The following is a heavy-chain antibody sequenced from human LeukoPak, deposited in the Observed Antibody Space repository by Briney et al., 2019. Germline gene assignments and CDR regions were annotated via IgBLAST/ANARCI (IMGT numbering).Heavy chain of an antibody. CDR3: AKVIGYSSSWYGSIFDY. CDR2: IKQDGSEK. CDR1: GFTFSSYW. Sequence: GGSLRLSCAASGFTFSSYWMSWVRQAPGKGLEWVANIKQDGSEKYYVDSVKGRFTISRDNAKNTLYLQMNSLRAEDTAVYYCAKVIGYSSSWYGSIFDYWGQGTLVTVSS. D-gene: IGHD6-13*01. V-gene: IGHV3-7*01. J-gene: IGHJ4*02.